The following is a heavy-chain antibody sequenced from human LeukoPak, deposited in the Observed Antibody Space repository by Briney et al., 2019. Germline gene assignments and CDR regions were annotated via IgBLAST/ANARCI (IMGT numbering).Heavy chain of an antibody. CDR2: INAGNGNT. V-gene: IGHV1-3*01. CDR1: GYTFTNYA. Sequence: ASVTVSCKSTGYTFTNYAMHWVRQAPGQGLEWMGGINAGNGNTKYSQKFQGRVTITRDTSASTAYMELSSLRSEDTAVYYCARASDWLDPWGQGTLVTVSS. J-gene: IGHJ5*02. CDR3: ARASDWLDP.